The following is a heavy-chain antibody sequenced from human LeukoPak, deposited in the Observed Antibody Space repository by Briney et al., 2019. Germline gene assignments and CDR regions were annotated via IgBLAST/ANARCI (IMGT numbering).Heavy chain of an antibody. Sequence: SETLSLTCTVSGDSISRSTYYWAWIRQPPGKGLEWIGSIYYSGSTYYNPSLKSRVTISVDTSKNQFSLKLSSVTAADTAVYYCARHAGLAAAGPIDYWGQGTLVTVSS. J-gene: IGHJ4*02. CDR3: ARHAGLAAAGPIDY. V-gene: IGHV4-39*01. D-gene: IGHD6-13*01. CDR2: IYYSGST. CDR1: GDSISRSTYY.